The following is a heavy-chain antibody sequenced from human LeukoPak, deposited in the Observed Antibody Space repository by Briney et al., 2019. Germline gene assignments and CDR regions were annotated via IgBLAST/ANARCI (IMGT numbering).Heavy chain of an antibody. D-gene: IGHD3-22*01. CDR1: GYTFTAYY. CDR2: INPNSGGT. V-gene: IGHV1-2*02. CDR3: ARDFSSGYMTFDY. J-gene: IGHJ4*02. Sequence: ASVKVSCKASGYTFTAYYMHWVRQAPGQGLEWMGWINPNSGGTNYAQKFQGRVTMTRDTSISTAYMELSRLRSDDTAVYYCARDFSSGYMTFDYWGQGTLVTVSS.